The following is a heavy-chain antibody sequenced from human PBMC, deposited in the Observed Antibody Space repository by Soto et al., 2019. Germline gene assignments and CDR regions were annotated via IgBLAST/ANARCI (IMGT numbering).Heavy chain of an antibody. D-gene: IGHD1-26*01. J-gene: IGHJ4*02. CDR2: ISHDVSNK. Sequence: LRLSCSASEFAFSIYGMHWVRQAPGKCLEWVAVISHDVSNKYYADSVKGRFTISRDNSKNTLYLQMNSLRAEDTAVYYCTTSAINRTIVGTYRDFEYWGQGTLVIVSS. CDR3: TTSAINRTIVGTYRDFEY. V-gene: IGHV3-30*03. CDR1: EFAFSIYG.